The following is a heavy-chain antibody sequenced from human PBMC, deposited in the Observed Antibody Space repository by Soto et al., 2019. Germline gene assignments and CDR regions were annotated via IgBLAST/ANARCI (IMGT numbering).Heavy chain of an antibody. CDR2: ISVYTGNT. CDR3: ARDRVAGIWGDAFDI. D-gene: IGHD3-16*01. Sequence: ASVKVSCKSSGYTFSAYGVSWVRQAPGQGLEWLGWISVYTGNTKQAQKFQDRVTLTTEASTGTAYLDLRSLTSDDTAVYYCARDRVAGIWGDAFDIWGQGTMVTVSS. V-gene: IGHV1-18*04. CDR1: GYTFSAYG. J-gene: IGHJ3*02.